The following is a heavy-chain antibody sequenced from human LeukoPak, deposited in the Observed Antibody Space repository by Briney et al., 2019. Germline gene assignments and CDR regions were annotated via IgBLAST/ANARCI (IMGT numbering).Heavy chain of an antibody. CDR3: ASWRDGYFDY. D-gene: IGHD5-24*01. CDR1: GYSFTNYR. J-gene: IGHJ4*02. Sequence: GESLKISCQTSGYSFTNYRINWVRQAPGKGLEWMGTINPGDSETKYSPSFQGQVTLSADKSISTAYLQWSSLKASDTAMYYCASWRDGYFDYWGQGTLVTVSS. V-gene: IGHV5-51*01. CDR2: INPGDSET.